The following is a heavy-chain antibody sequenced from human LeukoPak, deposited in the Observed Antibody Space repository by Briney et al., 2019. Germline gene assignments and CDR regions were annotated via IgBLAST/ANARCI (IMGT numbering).Heavy chain of an antibody. Sequence: GGSLRLSCAASGFTFSSYSMNWVRQAPGKGLEWVSSISSSSSYIYYADSVKGRFTISRDNAKNSLYLQMNSLRAEDTAVYYCARDFHRRLYDSSGYYLYWGQGTLVTVSS. D-gene: IGHD3-22*01. J-gene: IGHJ4*02. CDR1: GFTFSSYS. CDR2: ISSSSSYI. CDR3: ARDFHRRLYDSSGYYLY. V-gene: IGHV3-21*01.